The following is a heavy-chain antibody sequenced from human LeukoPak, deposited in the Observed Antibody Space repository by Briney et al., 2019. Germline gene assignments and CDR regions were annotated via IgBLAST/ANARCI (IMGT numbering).Heavy chain of an antibody. V-gene: IGHV4-39*02. D-gene: IGHD2-2*01. CDR3: ARRYKDMVVVPAVFYFDY. J-gene: IGHJ4*02. CDR2: VYYSGST. CDR1: GASMGSDSYS. Sequence: SETLSLTCNASGASMGSDSYSWVWLRQPPGKALEWIGSVYYSGSTYYTPSLKSRVTISVDMSRNHFSLRLNSVAAADTAVYYCARRYKDMVVVPAVFYFDYWGRGILVTVSS.